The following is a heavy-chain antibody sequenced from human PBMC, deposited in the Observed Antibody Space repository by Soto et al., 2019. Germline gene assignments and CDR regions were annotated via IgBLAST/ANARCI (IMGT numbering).Heavy chain of an antibody. J-gene: IGHJ6*02. CDR3: ARVSMSLRFLEWLMGERDYGMDV. CDR1: GGSISSSSYY. D-gene: IGHD3-3*01. CDR2: IYYSGST. Sequence: QLQLQESGPGLVKPSETLSLTCTVSGGSISSSSYYWGWIRQPPGKGLEWIGSIYYSGSTYYNPSLKSRVTISVDTSKNQFSLKLSSVTAADTAVYYCARVSMSLRFLEWLMGERDYGMDVWGQGTTVTVSS. V-gene: IGHV4-39*07.